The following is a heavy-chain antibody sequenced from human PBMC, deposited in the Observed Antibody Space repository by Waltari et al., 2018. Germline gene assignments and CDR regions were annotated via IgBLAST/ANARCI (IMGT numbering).Heavy chain of an antibody. J-gene: IGHJ2*01. CDR3: ARERGKMATTGWYFDL. V-gene: IGHV4-34*01. CDR1: GGSFSGYY. Sequence: QVQLQQWGAGLLKPSETLSLTCAVYGGSFSGYYWSWIRQPPGKGLEWIGEINHSGRTNYNPALKSRVTISVDTSKNQFSLKLSSVTAADTAVYYCARERGKMATTGWYFDLWGRGTLVTVSS. CDR2: INHSGRT. D-gene: IGHD5-12*01.